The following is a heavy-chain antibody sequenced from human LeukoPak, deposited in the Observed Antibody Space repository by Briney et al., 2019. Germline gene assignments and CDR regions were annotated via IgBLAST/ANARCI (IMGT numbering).Heavy chain of an antibody. J-gene: IGHJ4*02. D-gene: IGHD2-15*01. CDR2: ISVYNGNT. Sequence: GASVKVSCKASGYTFSSYGITWVRQAPGQGLEWMGWISVYNGNTNYAQKLQGRVTMTTDTSTSTAYMELSSLRSEDTAVYYCASDYCSGGSCPFDYWGQGTLVTVSS. V-gene: IGHV1-18*01. CDR3: ASDYCSGGSCPFDY. CDR1: GYTFSSYG.